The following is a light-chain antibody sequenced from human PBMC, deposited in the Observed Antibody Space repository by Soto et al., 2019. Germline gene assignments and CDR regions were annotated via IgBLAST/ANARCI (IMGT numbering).Light chain of an antibody. Sequence: QSALTQPASVSGSPGQSITISCTGTSSDVGGYNYVSWYQQHPGKAPKLMIYDVSNRPSGVSNRFSGSKSGNKASLTISGLPAEDEAYYYCSSYTSSSTLVFGGGTKLTVL. CDR2: DVS. CDR3: SSYTSSSTLV. J-gene: IGLJ2*01. V-gene: IGLV2-14*01. CDR1: SSDVGGYNY.